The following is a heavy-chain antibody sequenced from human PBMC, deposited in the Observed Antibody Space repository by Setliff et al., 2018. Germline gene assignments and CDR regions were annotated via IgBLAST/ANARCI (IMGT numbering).Heavy chain of an antibody. V-gene: IGHV3-11*04. Sequence: GGSLRLSCAASGFTFSNYYMTWIRQAPGKGLEWISYIHDSGNPTYYADSVKGRFTVSRDNAKNSLYLQMNSLRAEDTAVYYCASLYPYFENSGYRHFDNWGQGTLVTVSS. D-gene: IGHD3-22*01. J-gene: IGHJ4*02. CDR1: GFTFSNYY. CDR2: IHDSGNPT. CDR3: ASLYPYFENSGYRHFDN.